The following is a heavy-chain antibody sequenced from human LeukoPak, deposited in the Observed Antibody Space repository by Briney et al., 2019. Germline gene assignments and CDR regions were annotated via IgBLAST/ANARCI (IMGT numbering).Heavy chain of an antibody. CDR1: GFTFSSYW. Sequence: GGSLRLSCAASGFTFSSYWMSWVRQAPGKGLEWVANIKEDGSQKYYVDSVKGRFTISRDNSKNTLYLQMKSLRAEDTAVYYCARLAWLDRNFDYWGQGTLLTVSS. CDR2: IKEDGSQK. D-gene: IGHD6-19*01. CDR3: ARLAWLDRNFDY. V-gene: IGHV3-7*03. J-gene: IGHJ4*02.